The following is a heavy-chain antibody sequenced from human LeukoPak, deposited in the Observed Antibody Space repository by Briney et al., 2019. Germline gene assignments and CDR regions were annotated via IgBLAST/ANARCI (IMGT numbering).Heavy chain of an antibody. CDR3: ARANYYDSSGPVDWFDP. J-gene: IGHJ5*02. Sequence: PSETLSLTCTVSGGSVSSGSYYWSWIRQPPGKGLEWIGYIYYSGSTNYNPSLKSRVTISVDTSKNQFSLKLSSVTAADTAVYYCARANYYDSSGPVDWFDPWGQGTLVTVSS. V-gene: IGHV4-61*01. CDR2: IYYSGST. D-gene: IGHD3-22*01. CDR1: GGSVSSGSYY.